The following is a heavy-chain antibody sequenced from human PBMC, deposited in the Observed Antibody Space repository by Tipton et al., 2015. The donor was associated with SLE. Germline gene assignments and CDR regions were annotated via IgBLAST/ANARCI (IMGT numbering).Heavy chain of an antibody. J-gene: IGHJ3*02. D-gene: IGHD7-27*01. CDR3: ARDLTGYDAFDI. CDR2: IYHTGST. CDR1: GGSINSPSHY. Sequence: TLSLTCAVSGGSINSPSHYWGWFRQPPGKGLEWIGSIYHTGSTYYNPSLKSRVSISLDTSKNQFSLKLSSVTAADTAVYHCARDLTGYDAFDIWGQGTMVTVSS. V-gene: IGHV4-39*07.